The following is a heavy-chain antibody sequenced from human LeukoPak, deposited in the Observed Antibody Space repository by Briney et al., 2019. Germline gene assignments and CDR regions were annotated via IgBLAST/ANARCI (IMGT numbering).Heavy chain of an antibody. D-gene: IGHD3-9*01. J-gene: IGHJ5*02. CDR3: ARYPRYTAPS. CDR2: ISSSSSTI. Sequence: GGSLRLSCAASGFTFSSYSMNWVRQAPGKGLEWVSYISSSSSTIYYADSVKGRFTISRDNSKNTLYLQMNSLRAEDTAVYYCARYPRYTAPSWGQGTLVTVSS. CDR1: GFTFSSYS. V-gene: IGHV3-48*01.